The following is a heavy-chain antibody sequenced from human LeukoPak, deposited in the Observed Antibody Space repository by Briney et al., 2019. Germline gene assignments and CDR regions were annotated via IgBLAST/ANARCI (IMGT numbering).Heavy chain of an antibody. CDR2: ISAHNGNT. J-gene: IGHJ4*02. CDR3: ARDAPGRNYGDYRELDY. CDR1: GYTFTSYG. D-gene: IGHD4-17*01. V-gene: IGHV1-18*01. Sequence: ASVTVSCKASGYTFTSYGISWVRQAPGQGLEWMGWISAHNGNTENAQKIQGRVTMTTDTSTSTAYMELRSLGSDDTAVYYCARDAPGRNYGDYRELDYWGQGTLVTVSS.